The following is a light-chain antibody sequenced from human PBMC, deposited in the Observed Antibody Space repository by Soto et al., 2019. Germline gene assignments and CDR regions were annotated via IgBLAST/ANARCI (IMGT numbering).Light chain of an antibody. CDR2: TAS. J-gene: IGKJ4*01. Sequence: DIQMTQSPSALSASVGDRVTITCRASQNIKKYLNWYRQKPGKAPDLLLYTASSLQVGFPSRFSGSGSGTDFSLTITSLQPEDSATYFCQQSFSAPLTFGGGTKVEIK. CDR1: QNIKKY. CDR3: QQSFSAPLT. V-gene: IGKV1-39*01.